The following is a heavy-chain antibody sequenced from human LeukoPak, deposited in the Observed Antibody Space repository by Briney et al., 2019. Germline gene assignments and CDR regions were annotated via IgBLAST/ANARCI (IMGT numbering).Heavy chain of an antibody. CDR1: GGSLRSYY. J-gene: IGHJ4*02. Sequence: PSETLTLTCAVYGGSLRSYYWSWIRQSPGKGLEWIGEVSHSGTTTYNPSLKGRVIISTDTSKRQFSLKVTSVTAADTAIYYCARVGGWLQLKRWGFDYWGQGTPVTVSS. V-gene: IGHV4-34*01. CDR2: VSHSGTT. D-gene: IGHD5-24*01. CDR3: ARVGGWLQLKRWGFDY.